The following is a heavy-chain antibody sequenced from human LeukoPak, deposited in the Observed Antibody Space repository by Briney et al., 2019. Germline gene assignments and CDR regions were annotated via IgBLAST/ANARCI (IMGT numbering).Heavy chain of an antibody. D-gene: IGHD4-17*01. CDR1: GFSLSLINSGVG. J-gene: IGHJ4*02. CDR2: IYWDDDK. Sequence: SGPTLVKPTQTLTLTCALSGFSLSLINSGVGVGWIRQPPGKALEWLALIYWDDDKRYSPALKSRLTITKDTSKNQVVLTMTNMDPVDTATYYCARRQAYGDYNYWGQGTLVTVSS. CDR3: ARRQAYGDYNY. V-gene: IGHV2-5*02.